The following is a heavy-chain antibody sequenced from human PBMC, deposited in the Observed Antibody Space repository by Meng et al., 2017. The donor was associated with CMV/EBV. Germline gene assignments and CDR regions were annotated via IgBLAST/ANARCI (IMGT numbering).Heavy chain of an antibody. CDR3: ARVGRTSCYDY. D-gene: IGHD2-2*01. J-gene: IGHJ4*02. CDR2: IYYSGST. CDR1: GGSISSGDYY. V-gene: IGHV4-30-4*08. Sequence: VETQGSGPGLVKPSQTLSLTCTVSGGSISSGDYYWSWIRQPPGKGLEWIGYIYYSGSTYYNPSLKSRVTISVDTSKNQFSLKLSSVTAADTAVYYCARVGRTSCYDYWGQGTLVTVSS.